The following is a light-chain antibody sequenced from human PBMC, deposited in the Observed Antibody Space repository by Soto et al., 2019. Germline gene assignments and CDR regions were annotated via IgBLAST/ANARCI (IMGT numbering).Light chain of an antibody. CDR2: DAS. CDR1: RSINRH. Sequence: EIVLTQSPATLSLSPWERATLSCRASRSINRHLAWYRQKPGQAPRLLIYDASNRATGIPARFSGSGSGTDFTLTISRLEPEDFVVYYCQQYASSPPTFGQGTRLEIK. V-gene: IGKV3-20*01. CDR3: QQYASSPPT. J-gene: IGKJ5*01.